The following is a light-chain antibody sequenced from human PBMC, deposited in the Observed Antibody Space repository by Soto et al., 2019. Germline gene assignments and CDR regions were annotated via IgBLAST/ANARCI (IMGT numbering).Light chain of an antibody. V-gene: IGKV3-20*01. J-gene: IGKJ4*01. CDR3: QQCSTSPLT. CDR2: DAS. Sequence: EIVLTQSPGTLSLSPGERATLSCRASQSVDNNYLAWFQQKPGQAPRLLIDDASNRATGIPDRFSGSGSGTDFTLTNNRLEPEDFAVYYCQQCSTSPLTFGGGTKVEIK. CDR1: QSVDNNY.